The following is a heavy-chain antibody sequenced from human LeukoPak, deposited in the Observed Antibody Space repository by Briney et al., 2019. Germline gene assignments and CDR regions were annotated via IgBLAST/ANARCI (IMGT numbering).Heavy chain of an antibody. CDR3: AREGVVVSAAVDY. CDR1: GFTFSNAW. J-gene: IGHJ4*02. V-gene: IGHV3-48*04. D-gene: IGHD2-2*01. CDR2: ISISGSTI. Sequence: GGSLRLSCAASGFTFSNAWMNWVRQAPGKGLEWVSYISISGSTIYYADSVKGRFTISRDNAKNSLYLQMNSLRAEDTAVYYCAREGVVVSAAVDYWGQGTLVTVSS.